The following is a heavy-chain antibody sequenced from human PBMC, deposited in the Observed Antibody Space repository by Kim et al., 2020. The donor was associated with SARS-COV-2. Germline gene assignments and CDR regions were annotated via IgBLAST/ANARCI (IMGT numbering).Heavy chain of an antibody. Sequence: SLKSRVTIAVDTSKNQFSLKRSSVTAADTAVYYCARSQAVAVDLNWFDPWGQGTLVTVSS. CDR3: ARSQAVAVDLNWFDP. J-gene: IGHJ5*02. V-gene: IGHV4-4*09. D-gene: IGHD6-19*01.